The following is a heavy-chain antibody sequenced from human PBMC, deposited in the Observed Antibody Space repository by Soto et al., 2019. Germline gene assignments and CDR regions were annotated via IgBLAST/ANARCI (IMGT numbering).Heavy chain of an antibody. J-gene: IGHJ4*02. V-gene: IGHV3-33*01. Sequence: QAQLVESGGGVVQPGRSLRLSCAASGFTFSSYGMHWVRQAPGKGLEWVAVIWYDGSNKYYAYSVKGRFTISRDNSKNTLYLQMNSLRAEDTAVYYCARGSSGWAYFDYWGQGTLVTVSS. CDR1: GFTFSSYG. CDR2: IWYDGSNK. D-gene: IGHD6-19*01. CDR3: ARGSSGWAYFDY.